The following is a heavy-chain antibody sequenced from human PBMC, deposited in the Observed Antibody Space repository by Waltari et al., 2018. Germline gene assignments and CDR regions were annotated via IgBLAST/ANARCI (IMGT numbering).Heavy chain of an antibody. V-gene: IGHV4-38-2*01. D-gene: IGHD2-15*01. Sequence: QVQLQESGPGLVKPSETLSLTCAVSGYSISSGYYWGWIRQPPGKGLEWIGSFYHTGSAYYNPSRKGRVTISVDTSKNQFSLKLNSVTAADTAVYYCARNRGYCSGGSCQNWFDPWGQGTLVTVSS. CDR2: FYHTGSA. CDR1: GYSISSGYY. CDR3: ARNRGYCSGGSCQNWFDP. J-gene: IGHJ5*02.